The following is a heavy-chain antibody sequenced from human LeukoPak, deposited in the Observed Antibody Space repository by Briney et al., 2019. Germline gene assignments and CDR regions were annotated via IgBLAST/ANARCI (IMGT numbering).Heavy chain of an antibody. Sequence: SVKVSCKASGGTFSSYAISWVRQAPGQGLEWMGRIIPILGLANYAQKFQGRVTITADKSTSTAYMELSSLRSEDTAVYYCARDRGYYDYVWGSYRYTGGFDYWGQGTLVTVSS. V-gene: IGHV1-69*04. D-gene: IGHD3-16*02. CDR2: IIPILGLA. CDR3: ARDRGYYDYVWGSYRYTGGFDY. J-gene: IGHJ4*02. CDR1: GGTFSSYA.